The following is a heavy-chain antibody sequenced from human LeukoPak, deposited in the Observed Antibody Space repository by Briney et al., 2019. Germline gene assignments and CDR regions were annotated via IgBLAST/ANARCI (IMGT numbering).Heavy chain of an antibody. CDR3: ARPGYEILTGYTYYFDY. V-gene: IGHV4-39*01. CDR1: GGSISSSSYY. Sequence: PSETLSLTCTVPGGSISSSSYYWGWIRQPPGKGLEWIGSIYYSGSTYYNPSLKSRVTISVDTSKNQFSLKLSSATAADTAVFYCARPGYEILTGYTYYFDYGGQGTLVTVSS. D-gene: IGHD3-9*01. CDR2: IYYSGST. J-gene: IGHJ4*02.